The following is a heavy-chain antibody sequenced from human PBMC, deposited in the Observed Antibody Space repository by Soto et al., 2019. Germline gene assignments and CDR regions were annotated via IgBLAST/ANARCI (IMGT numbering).Heavy chain of an antibody. J-gene: IGHJ4*02. CDR3: ARLLRSRNYDILTGYWYYFDY. D-gene: IGHD3-9*01. Sequence: GGSLRLSCAASGFTVSSNYMSWVRQAPGKGLEWVSVIYSGGSTYYADSVKGRFTISRHNSKNTLYLQMNSLRAEDTAVYYCARLLRSRNYDILTGYWYYFDYWGQGTLVTVSS. CDR2: IYSGGST. V-gene: IGHV3-53*04. CDR1: GFTVSSNY.